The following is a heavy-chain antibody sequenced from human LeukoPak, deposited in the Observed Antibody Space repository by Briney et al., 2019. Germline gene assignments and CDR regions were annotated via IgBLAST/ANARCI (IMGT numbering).Heavy chain of an antibody. J-gene: IGHJ5*02. CDR3: ARGTVVGELGGWFDP. CDR2: IYYSGST. Sequence: SETLSLTCTVSGGSISSGDYYWSWIRQPPGKGLEWIGYIYYSGSTYYNPSLKSRVTISVDTSKNQFSLKLSSVTAADTAVYYCARGTVVGELGGWFDPWGQGTLVTVSS. D-gene: IGHD1-26*01. CDR1: GGSISSGDYY. V-gene: IGHV4-30-4*08.